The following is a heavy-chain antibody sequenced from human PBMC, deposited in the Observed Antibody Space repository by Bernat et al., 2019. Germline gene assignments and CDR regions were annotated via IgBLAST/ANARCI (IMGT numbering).Heavy chain of an antibody. CDR3: AREGTRGAFDY. J-gene: IGHJ4*02. Sequence: EVQLVESGGGLVQPGGSLRLSCAASGFTFSSYDMHWVRQATGKGLEWVSAIGTAGDTYYPGSVKGRFTISRENAKNSLYLQMNSLRAGDTAVYYCAREGTRGAFDYWGQGNLVTVSS. V-gene: IGHV3-13*01. CDR1: GFTFSSYD. CDR2: IGTAGDT.